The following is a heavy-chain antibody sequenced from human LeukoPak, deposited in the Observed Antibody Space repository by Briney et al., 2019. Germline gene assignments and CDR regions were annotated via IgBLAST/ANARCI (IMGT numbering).Heavy chain of an antibody. D-gene: IGHD2-2*01. CDR3: ARRIGYCSSTSCANWFDP. Sequence: SQTLSLTCTVSGGSISSGGYYWSWIRQHPGKGLEWIGYIYYSGSTYYNPSPKSRVTISVDTSKNQFSLKLSSVTAADTAVYYCARRIGYCSSTSCANWFDPWGQGTLVTVSS. J-gene: IGHJ5*02. V-gene: IGHV4-31*03. CDR1: GGSISSGGYY. CDR2: IYYSGST.